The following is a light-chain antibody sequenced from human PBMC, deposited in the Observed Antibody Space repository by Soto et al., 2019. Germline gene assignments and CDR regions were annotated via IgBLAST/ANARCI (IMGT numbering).Light chain of an antibody. Sequence: DIQMTQSPSSLSASVGDRVTIPCQASQDISNSLNWYQQKPGKAPKLLIYDVSNLEPGVPARFSGSGSGTYFTPTISSLQPEDIATYYCQQYDNLFSFGQGTKVDIK. CDR3: QQYDNLFS. CDR2: DVS. CDR1: QDISNS. V-gene: IGKV1-33*01. J-gene: IGKJ2*03.